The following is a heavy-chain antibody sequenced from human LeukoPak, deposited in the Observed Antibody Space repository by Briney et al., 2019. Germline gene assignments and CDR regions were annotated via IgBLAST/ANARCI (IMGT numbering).Heavy chain of an antibody. CDR1: GYTFTSYD. D-gene: IGHD6-19*01. CDR2: MNPNSGNT. CDR3: ARDSSGWYGSPLGVQGTDDY. Sequence: RASVTVSCKASGYTFTSYDINWVRQAPGQGLEWMGWMNPNSGNTGYAQKVKGRVTITRNTSISTAYMELSSLRSDDTAVYYCARDSSGWYGSPLGVQGTDDYWGQGTLVTVSS. V-gene: IGHV1-8*03. J-gene: IGHJ4*02.